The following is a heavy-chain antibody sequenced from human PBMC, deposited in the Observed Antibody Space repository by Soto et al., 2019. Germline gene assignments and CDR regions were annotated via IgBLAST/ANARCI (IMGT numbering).Heavy chain of an antibody. D-gene: IGHD3-3*01. J-gene: IGHJ6*02. CDR1: GFTFSSYS. Sequence: LRLSCAASGFTFSSYSMNWVRQAPGKGLEWVSSISSSSSYIYYADSVKGRFTISRDNAKNSLYLQMNSLRAEDTAVYYCARENYDFWSGNLHYYYGMDVWGQGTTVTVSS. CDR2: ISSSSSYI. V-gene: IGHV3-21*01. CDR3: ARENYDFWSGNLHYYYGMDV.